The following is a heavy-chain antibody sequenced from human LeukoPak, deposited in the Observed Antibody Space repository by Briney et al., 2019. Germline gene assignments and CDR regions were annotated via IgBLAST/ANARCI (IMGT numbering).Heavy chain of an antibody. CDR2: FDPEDGET. CDR1: GYTLTELS. J-gene: IGHJ3*02. CDR3: ARAPFLEWLLNQSDAFDM. Sequence: ASVKVSCKVSGYTLTELSMHWVRQAPGERLEWMGGFDPEDGETIYAQKFQGRVTMTEDTSTDTAYMELSSLRSDDTAVYYCARAPFLEWLLNQSDAFDMWGQGTMVTVSS. D-gene: IGHD3-3*01. V-gene: IGHV1-24*01.